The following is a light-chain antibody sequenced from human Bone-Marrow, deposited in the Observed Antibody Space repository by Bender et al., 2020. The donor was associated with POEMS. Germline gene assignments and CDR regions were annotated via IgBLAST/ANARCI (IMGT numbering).Light chain of an antibody. CDR3: QVWDSDSDHRV. V-gene: IGLV3-21*02. J-gene: IGLJ3*02. Sequence: SYVLTQPPSMSVAPGQTASISCGGDNIGRKNVHWHQQRAGQAPLLVLFDDNDRPSGIPERFSGSKSGNTATLTINRVEAGDEADYYCQVWDSDSDHRVFGGGTRLIV. CDR1: NIGRKN. CDR2: DDN.